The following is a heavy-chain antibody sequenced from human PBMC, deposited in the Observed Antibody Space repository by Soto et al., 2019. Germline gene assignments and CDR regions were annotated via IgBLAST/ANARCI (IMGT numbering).Heavy chain of an antibody. CDR1: GGSISSYY. J-gene: IGHJ4*02. V-gene: IGHV4-59*01. D-gene: IGHD3-10*01. CDR2: IYYSGST. CDR3: ARMVRGVIPYYFDY. Sequence: TLSLTCTVSGGSISSYYWSWIRQPPGKGLEWIGYIYYSGSTNYNPSLKSRVTISVDTSKNQFSLKLSSVTAADTAVYYCARMVRGVIPYYFDYWGQGTLVTVSS.